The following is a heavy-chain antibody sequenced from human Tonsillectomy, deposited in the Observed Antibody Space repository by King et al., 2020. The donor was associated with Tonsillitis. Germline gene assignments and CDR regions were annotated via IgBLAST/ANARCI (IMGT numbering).Heavy chain of an antibody. D-gene: IGHD5-24*01. J-gene: IGHJ6*03. CDR2: MTSNDEK. Sequence: TLKESGPVLMTPTETLTLTCTVSGFSLSSARMGVSWIRQPPGKALEWLGDMTSNDEKSYITSLKSRLSISKDTSKSQVVLNLANLGPDDTGTYYCARIGSNFYYYMDVRGKGTTVAVSS. CDR3: ARIGSNFYYYMDV. V-gene: IGHV2-26*01. CDR1: GFSLSSARMG.